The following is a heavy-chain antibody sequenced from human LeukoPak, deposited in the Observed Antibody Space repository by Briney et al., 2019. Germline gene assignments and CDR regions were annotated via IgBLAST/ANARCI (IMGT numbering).Heavy chain of an antibody. CDR2: ISSSSSYI. Sequence: GGSLRLSCAASGFTFSSYSMNWVRQAPGKGLEWVSSISSSSSYIYYADSVKGRFTISRDNAKNSLYLQMNSLRAEDTAVYYCARSVAAAHSDCWGQGTLVTVSS. V-gene: IGHV3-21*01. CDR1: GFTFSSYS. D-gene: IGHD6-13*01. CDR3: ARSVAAAHSDC. J-gene: IGHJ4*02.